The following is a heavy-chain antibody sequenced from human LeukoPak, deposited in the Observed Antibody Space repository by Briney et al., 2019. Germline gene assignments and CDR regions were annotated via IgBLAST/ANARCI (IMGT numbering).Heavy chain of an antibody. CDR1: GFTFSSYA. J-gene: IGHJ4*02. D-gene: IGHD4-17*01. V-gene: IGHV3-23*01. CDR2: ISGSGGST. Sequence: GGSLRLSCAVSGFTFSSYALSWVRQAPGKGLEWVSAISGSGGSTYYADSVKGRFTISRDNSKNTLYLQMNSLRAEDTAVYYCAKDLPNYGDYAFDYWGQGTLVTVSS. CDR3: AKDLPNYGDYAFDY.